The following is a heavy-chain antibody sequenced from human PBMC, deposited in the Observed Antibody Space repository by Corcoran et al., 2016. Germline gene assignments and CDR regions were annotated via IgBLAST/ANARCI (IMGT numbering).Heavy chain of an antibody. CDR3: ASPTREQLFSPYYYYGMDV. V-gene: IGHV1-69*06. D-gene: IGHD6-13*01. CDR2: IIPIFGTA. Sequence: QVQLVQSGAEVKKPGSSVKVSCKASGGPFSSYAISWVRQAPGQGLEWMGGIIPIFGTANYAQKFQGRVTITADKSTSTAYMELSSLRSEDTAVYYCASPTREQLFSPYYYYGMDVWGQGTTVTVSS. CDR1: GGPFSSYA. J-gene: IGHJ6*02.